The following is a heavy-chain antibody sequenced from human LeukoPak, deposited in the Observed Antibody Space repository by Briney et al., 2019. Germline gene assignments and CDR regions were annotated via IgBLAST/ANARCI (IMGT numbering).Heavy chain of an antibody. J-gene: IGHJ4*02. CDR3: ASPPVPGFWSGYVYTDY. Sequence: PGGSLRLSCAASGFTFSSYGMHWVRQAPGKGLEWVAVISYDGSNKYYADSVKGRFTISRDNSKNTLYLQMNSLRAEDTAVYYCASPPVPGFWSGYVYTDYWGQGTLVTVSS. CDR2: ISYDGSNK. V-gene: IGHV3-30*03. D-gene: IGHD3-3*01. CDR1: GFTFSSYG.